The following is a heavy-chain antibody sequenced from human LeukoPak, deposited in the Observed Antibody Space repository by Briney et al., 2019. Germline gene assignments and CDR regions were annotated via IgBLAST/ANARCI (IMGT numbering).Heavy chain of an antibody. J-gene: IGHJ6*02. Sequence: GRSLKLSWAASGLTFSGSAMHCVRQASGKWLEWVGRIRSKATSYATAYAASVKGRFTISRDDSKNTAYLQMNSLKTEDTAVYYCTTNYGSGSYYKEGYYYGMDVWGQGTTVTVSS. D-gene: IGHD3-10*01. CDR2: IRSKATSYAT. CDR1: GLTFSGSA. CDR3: TTNYGSGSYYKEGYYYGMDV. V-gene: IGHV3-73*01.